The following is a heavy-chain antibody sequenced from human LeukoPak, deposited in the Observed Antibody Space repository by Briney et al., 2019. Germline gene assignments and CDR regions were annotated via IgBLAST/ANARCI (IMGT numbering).Heavy chain of an antibody. D-gene: IGHD2-15*01. CDR3: ARRGSGGRSFDI. CDR1: GGSISSYY. Sequence: PSETLSLTCTVSGGSISSYYWSWIRQPPGKGLECIGYIYYSGSTKYNPSLKSRVTISVDTSKIQFSLNLNSVTAADTAVYYCARRGSGGRSFDIWGQGTMVTVSS. J-gene: IGHJ3*02. CDR2: IYYSGST. V-gene: IGHV4-59*01.